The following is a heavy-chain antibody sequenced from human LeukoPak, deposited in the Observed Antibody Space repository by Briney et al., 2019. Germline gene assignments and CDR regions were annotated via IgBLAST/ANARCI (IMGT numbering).Heavy chain of an antibody. J-gene: IGHJ4*02. CDR3: AGGSGWLIDY. CDR1: AITFSSQY. Sequence: PGGSLRLSCAASAITFSSQYMSWVRQAPGKGLEWVANIKQDGSEQYYLDSVKGRFTNSRDNAKNLLYLQMNSLRAEDAAIYYCAGGSGWLIDYWGQGTLVTVSS. V-gene: IGHV3-7*04. CDR2: IKQDGSEQ. D-gene: IGHD6-19*01.